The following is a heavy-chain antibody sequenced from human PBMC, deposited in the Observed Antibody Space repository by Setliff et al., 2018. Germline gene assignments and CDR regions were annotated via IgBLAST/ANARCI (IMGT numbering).Heavy chain of an antibody. CDR3: ARLWISYESNTYFYPKYFDF. V-gene: IGHV4-34*01. Sequence: KASETLSLTCAVYGGSFSTYYWIWIRQPPGKGLEWIGEINHSGSTNYNPSLKSRVTISVDTSKNQFSLKLSSVTAADTAVYYCARLWISYESNTYFYPKYFDFWGQGTLVTVSS. D-gene: IGHD3-22*01. J-gene: IGHJ4*02. CDR2: INHSGST. CDR1: GGSFSTYY.